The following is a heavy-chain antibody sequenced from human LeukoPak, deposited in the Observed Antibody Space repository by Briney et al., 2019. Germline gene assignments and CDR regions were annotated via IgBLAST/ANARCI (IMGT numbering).Heavy chain of an antibody. J-gene: IGHJ5*02. CDR2: ISYDGSNK. V-gene: IGHV3-30-3*01. CDR3: ARDSFPYCSSTSCINWFDP. CDR1: GFTFSSYA. Sequence: PGRSLRLSCAASGFTFSSYAMHWVRQAPGKGLEWVAVISYDGSNKYYADSVKGRFTISRDNSKNTLYLQMNSLRAEDTAVYYCARDSFPYCSSTSCINWFDPWGQGTLVTVSS. D-gene: IGHD2-2*01.